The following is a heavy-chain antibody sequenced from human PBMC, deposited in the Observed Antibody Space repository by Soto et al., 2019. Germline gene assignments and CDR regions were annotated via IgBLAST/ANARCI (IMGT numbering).Heavy chain of an antibody. CDR1: GYTFGRSG. D-gene: IGHD6-6*01. CDR2: ISADGYT. V-gene: IGHV1-18*01. J-gene: IGHJ3*02. CDR3: ARGAVSIAARQDQVAFDI. Sequence: GASVKVSCKTSGYTFGRSGINWVRQAPGQGLEWMGWISADGYTNYAQKFQGSFTMTTDTSTSTAYLELRSLRSDDTAVYYCARGAVSIAARQDQVAFDIWGQGTLVTVSS.